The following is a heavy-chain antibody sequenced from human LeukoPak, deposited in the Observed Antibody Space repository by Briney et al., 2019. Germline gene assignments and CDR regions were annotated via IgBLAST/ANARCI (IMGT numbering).Heavy chain of an antibody. CDR1: GFTFSSYS. CDR2: ISSSSSTI. CDR3: ARVYYGDYGPRFDY. V-gene: IGHV3-48*01. Sequence: PGGSLRLSCAASGFTFSSYSMNWVRQAPGKGLAWVSYISSSSSTIYYADSVKGRFTISRDNAKNSLYLQMNSLRAEDTAVYYCARVYYGDYGPRFDYWGQGTLVTVSS. J-gene: IGHJ4*02. D-gene: IGHD4-17*01.